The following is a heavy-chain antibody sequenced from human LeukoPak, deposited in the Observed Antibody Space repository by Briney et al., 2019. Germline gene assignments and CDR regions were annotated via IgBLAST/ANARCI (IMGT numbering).Heavy chain of an antibody. Sequence: GGTLRLSCAASGFTFSSYGMSWIRQAPGKGLEWVSYISSSGSTIYYADSVKGRFTISRDNAKNSLYLQMNSLRAEDTAVYYCASRSSWQLKWGQGTLVTVSS. V-gene: IGHV3-48*04. CDR3: ASRSSWQLK. CDR1: GFTFSSYG. CDR2: ISSSGSTI. D-gene: IGHD6-13*01. J-gene: IGHJ4*02.